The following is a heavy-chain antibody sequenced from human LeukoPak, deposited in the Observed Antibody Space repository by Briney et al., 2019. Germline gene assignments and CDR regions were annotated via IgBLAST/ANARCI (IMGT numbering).Heavy chain of an antibody. Sequence: GGSLRLSCAASGFTFSSYAMNWVRQAPGKGLEWVSVISGSGATTYYADSVKGRFTISRDNSKNTLYLLMNSLRAEDTAVYYCAKDWGMVREVITYYFDYWGQGTLVTVSS. D-gene: IGHD3-10*01. CDR3: AKDWGMVREVITYYFDY. CDR2: ISGSGATT. J-gene: IGHJ4*02. V-gene: IGHV3-23*01. CDR1: GFTFSSYA.